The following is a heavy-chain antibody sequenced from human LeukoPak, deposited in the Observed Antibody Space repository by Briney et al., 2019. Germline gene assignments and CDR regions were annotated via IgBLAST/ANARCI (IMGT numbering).Heavy chain of an antibody. V-gene: IGHV4-34*01. J-gene: IGHJ4*02. D-gene: IGHD4-17*01. Sequence: SETLSLTCAVYGGSFIGCYWSWIRQPPGKGLEWIGEINHSGSTNYNPSLKSRVTISVDTSKNQFSLKLSSVTAADTAVYYCARSLDYGDYGDYWGQGTLVTVSS. CDR3: ARSLDYGDYGDY. CDR1: GGSFIGCY. CDR2: INHSGST.